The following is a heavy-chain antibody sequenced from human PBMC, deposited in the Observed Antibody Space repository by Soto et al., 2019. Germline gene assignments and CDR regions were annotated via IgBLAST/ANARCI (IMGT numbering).Heavy chain of an antibody. D-gene: IGHD2-2*01. CDR1: GYTFTSYA. J-gene: IGHJ6*02. Sequence: GASVKVSCKASGYTFTSYAMHWVRQAPGQRLEWMGWINAGNGNTKYSQKFQGRVTITRDTSASTAYMELSSLRSEDTAVYYCAREGLVLVPTTVNSDYYYYAMAVWGQGTTVTVSS. CDR2: INAGNGNT. CDR3: AREGLVLVPTTVNSDYYYYAMAV. V-gene: IGHV1-3*01.